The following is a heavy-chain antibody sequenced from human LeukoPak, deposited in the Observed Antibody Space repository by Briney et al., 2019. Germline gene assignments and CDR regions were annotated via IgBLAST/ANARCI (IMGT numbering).Heavy chain of an antibody. V-gene: IGHV2-5*01. CDR2: IYWNDDK. CDR3: AHRRVQWQQLDSSDY. Sequence: SGPTLVKPTQTLTLTCTFSGFSLSTSGVGVGWIRQPPGKALEWLALIYWNDDKRYSPSLKSRLTITKDTSKNQVVLTMTNLDPVDTATYYCAHRRVQWQQLDSSDYWGQGTLVTVSS. D-gene: IGHD6-13*01. CDR1: GFSLSTSGVG. J-gene: IGHJ4*02.